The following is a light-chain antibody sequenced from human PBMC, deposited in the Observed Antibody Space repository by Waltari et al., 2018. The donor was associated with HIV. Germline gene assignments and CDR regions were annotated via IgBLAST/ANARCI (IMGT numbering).Light chain of an antibody. CDR3: YSTDSSDKHGV. CDR1: ALPKKY. J-gene: IGLJ2*01. V-gene: IGLV3-10*01. CDR2: EDS. Sequence: SYELTQPPSVPVSPGQTARIPCSGDALPKKYASWYQQKSGQAPVLVVYEDSKRPSGIPERFSGSTSGTVATLTISGAQVEDEADFYCYSTDSSDKHGVFGGGTKLTVL.